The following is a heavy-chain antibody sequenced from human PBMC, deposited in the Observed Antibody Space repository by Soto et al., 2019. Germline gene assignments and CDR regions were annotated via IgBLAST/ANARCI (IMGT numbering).Heavy chain of an antibody. CDR1: GYTVTSYG. J-gene: IGHJ3*02. V-gene: IGHV1-18*01. CDR2: ISAYNGNT. CDR3: ARDDEYARAFDI. D-gene: IGHD2-2*01. Sequence: GASVKVSWKASGYTVTSYGISWVRQAPGQGLEWMGWISAYNGNTNYAQKLQGRVTMTTDTSTSTAYMELRSLRSDDTAVYYCARDDEYARAFDIWGQGTMLTVSS.